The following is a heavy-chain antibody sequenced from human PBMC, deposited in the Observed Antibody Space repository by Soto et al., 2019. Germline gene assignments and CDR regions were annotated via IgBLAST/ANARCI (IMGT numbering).Heavy chain of an antibody. CDR2: VKSKTYGGTP. D-gene: IGHD4-17*01. CDR3: SRSKATTGWADAFDL. CDR1: GFNFNKAW. Sequence: GGSKRHSNAASGFNFNKAWRNWIRQKHGKGLEWVGCVKSKTYGGTPDHAASVKGRFTISRDDSNSVAYLQMNSLKTEDTGVYYCSRSKATTGWADAFDLWGQGTTVTVSS. J-gene: IGHJ3*01. V-gene: IGHV3-15*07.